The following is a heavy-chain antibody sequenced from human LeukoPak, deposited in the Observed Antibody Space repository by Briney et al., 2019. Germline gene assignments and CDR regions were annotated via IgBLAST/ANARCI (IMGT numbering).Heavy chain of an antibody. Sequence: SETLSLTCTVSGYSINSGYFWGCIRQPPGKGLEWIGYIFHSGSTYYNASLKSRITLSLDRSKNHFSLKLTSVTAADTAVYYCARGRSRVYFDYWGQGTLVTVSS. J-gene: IGHJ4*02. CDR3: ARGRSRVYFDY. V-gene: IGHV4-38-2*02. CDR2: IFHSGST. CDR1: GYSINSGYF. D-gene: IGHD2-2*01.